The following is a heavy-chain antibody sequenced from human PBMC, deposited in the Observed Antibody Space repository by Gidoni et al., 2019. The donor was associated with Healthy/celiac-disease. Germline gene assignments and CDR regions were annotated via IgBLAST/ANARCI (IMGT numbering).Heavy chain of an antibody. CDR1: GFTLDEYA. Sequence: EVQLVESGGGVVQPGRSLRRSCAASGFTLDEYAMHGVRQAPGKGLEWVSGISWNSGSIGYADSVKGRFTISRDNAKNSLYLQMNSLRAEDTALYYCAKDQISGCSSTSCYSFGAFDIWGQGTMVTVSS. J-gene: IGHJ3*02. V-gene: IGHV3-9*01. CDR2: ISWNSGSI. CDR3: AKDQISGCSSTSCYSFGAFDI. D-gene: IGHD2-2*02.